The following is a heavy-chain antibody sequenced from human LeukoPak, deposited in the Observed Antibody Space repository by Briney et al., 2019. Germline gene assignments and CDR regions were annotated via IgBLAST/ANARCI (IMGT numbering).Heavy chain of an antibody. CDR2: IKQDGSQK. J-gene: IGHJ5*01. D-gene: IGHD3-22*01. CDR1: GFTFSNYW. Sequence: PGGSLRLSCAASGFTFSNYWMSWVRQAPGKGLEWVANIKQDGSQKYYVDSVKGRFTISRDNAKNSLYLQMNSLRAEDTAVYFCARDGWGSGYYPNWFDSWGQGTLVTVSS. CDR3: ARDGWGSGYYPNWFDS. V-gene: IGHV3-7*01.